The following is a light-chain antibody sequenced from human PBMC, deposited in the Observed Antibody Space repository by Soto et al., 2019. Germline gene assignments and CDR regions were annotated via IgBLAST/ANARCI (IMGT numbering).Light chain of an antibody. CDR2: DAS. CDR3: QQYNKWPIT. J-gene: IGKJ5*01. CDR1: QSVSSY. Sequence: EIVMTQSPATLSVSPGERATLSCRASQSVSSYLAWYQQKPGQAPRPLIYDASNRATGIPARFSGSGSETDFTLTISSLQSEDFAVYYCQQYNKWPITFGQGTRREIK. V-gene: IGKV3D-15*01.